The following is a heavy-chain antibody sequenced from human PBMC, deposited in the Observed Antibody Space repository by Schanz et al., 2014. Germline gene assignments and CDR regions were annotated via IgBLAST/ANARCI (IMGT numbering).Heavy chain of an antibody. J-gene: IGHJ6*02. Sequence: QVQLQESGPGLVKPSETLSLTCTVSGVSIGGYYWSWIRQPPGKGLEWIGYIFFSGSTTYNPSFNSRVTISVDMSKTQFALTRSSVPAADTAVYYCARLGVGDKAYYYYGTDVWGQGTTVLVSS. V-gene: IGHV4-59*08. CDR3: ARLGVGDKAYYYYGTDV. D-gene: IGHD1-26*01. CDR1: GVSIGGYY. CDR2: IFFSGST.